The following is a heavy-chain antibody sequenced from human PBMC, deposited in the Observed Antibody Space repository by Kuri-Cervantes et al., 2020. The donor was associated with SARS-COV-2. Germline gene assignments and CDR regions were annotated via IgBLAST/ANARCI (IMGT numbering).Heavy chain of an antibody. V-gene: IGHV4-59*01. D-gene: IGHD3-3*01. J-gene: IGHJ4*02. CDR2: IYSSGST. CDR3: ARWPSWSGSIDY. CDR1: GTSISCYY. Sequence: SQTLSLTCAVSGTSISCYYWSWIRQPPGKGLEWIGYIYSSGSTNYKPSLKSRVTISADTSKNQVSLKLSSVTAAVTAVYYCARWPSWSGSIDYWGQGTLVTVSS.